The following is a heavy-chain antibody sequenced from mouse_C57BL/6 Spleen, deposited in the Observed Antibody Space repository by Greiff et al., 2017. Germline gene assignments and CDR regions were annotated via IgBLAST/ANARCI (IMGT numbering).Heavy chain of an antibody. V-gene: IGHV2-5*01. CDR1: GFSLTSYG. D-gene: IGHD2-2*01. J-gene: IGHJ4*01. CDR3: AKTGYDGGYAMDY. CDR2: IWRGGST. Sequence: VKLQESGPGLVQPSQSLSITCTVSGFSLTSYGVHWVRQSPGKGLEWLGVIWRGGSTDYNAAFMSRLSITKDNSKSQVFFKMNSLQADDTAIYYCAKTGYDGGYAMDYWGQGTSVTVSS.